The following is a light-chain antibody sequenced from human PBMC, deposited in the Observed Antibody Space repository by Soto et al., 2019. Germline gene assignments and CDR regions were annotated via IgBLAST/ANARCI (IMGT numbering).Light chain of an antibody. CDR1: QGISSS. J-gene: IGKJ1*01. CDR3: QQIDDYPRT. V-gene: IGKV1-9*01. CDR2: ASS. Sequence: IQLTQSPSSLSASVGDRVTITCRAGQGISSSLAWYQQKPGKAPNLLISASSTLQTGVSSRFSGGGSGTDFAHTISSLQPEDFATYYCQQIDDYPRTFGQGTKVEIK.